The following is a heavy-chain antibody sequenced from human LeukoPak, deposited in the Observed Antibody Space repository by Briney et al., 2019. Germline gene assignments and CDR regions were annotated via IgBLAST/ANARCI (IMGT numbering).Heavy chain of an antibody. D-gene: IGHD3-10*01. J-gene: IGHJ3*02. Sequence: GGSLRLSCAASGFTVSSNYMSWVRQAPGKGLEWVSVIYSGGSTDSADSVKGRFTITRDISKNTLYLQMNSLRAEDTAVYYCAYGGAFDIWGQGTMVTVSS. CDR3: AYGGAFDI. CDR1: GFTVSSNY. CDR2: IYSGGST. V-gene: IGHV3-53*01.